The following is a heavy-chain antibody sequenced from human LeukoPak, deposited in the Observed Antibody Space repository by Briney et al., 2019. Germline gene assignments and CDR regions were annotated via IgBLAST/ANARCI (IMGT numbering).Heavy chain of an antibody. CDR1: GFTFSTFG. CDR2: ISSGGTTI. Sequence: PGGSLRLSCAASGFTFSTFGMHWVRQAPGKGLEWVSYISSGGTTIYYSDFVKGRFTISRDNAKNSLYLQMNSLRDEDTAVYYCAKDPPCSGGTCYGYFESWGQGILVTVSS. J-gene: IGHJ4*02. V-gene: IGHV3-48*02. D-gene: IGHD2-15*01. CDR3: AKDPPCSGGTCYGYFES.